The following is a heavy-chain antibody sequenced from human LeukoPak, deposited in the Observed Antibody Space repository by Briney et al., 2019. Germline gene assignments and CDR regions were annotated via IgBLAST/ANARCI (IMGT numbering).Heavy chain of an antibody. Sequence: GGSLRLSCAASGFTFSSYEMNWVRQAPGKGLEWVSYIYKTGTTTYYADSVWGRFTISRDNARNSLFLQMNSLRAEDTAVCYCARGAYGDNGRGYWGQGTLVTVS. CDR2: IYKTGTTT. V-gene: IGHV3-48*03. CDR3: ARGAYGDNGRGY. CDR1: GFTFSSYE. J-gene: IGHJ4*02. D-gene: IGHD4-17*01.